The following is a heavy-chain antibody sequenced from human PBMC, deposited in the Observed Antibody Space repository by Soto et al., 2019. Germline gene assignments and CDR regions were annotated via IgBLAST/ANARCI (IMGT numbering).Heavy chain of an antibody. D-gene: IGHD6-13*01. Sequence: ASVKVSCKASGYTFTGYYMHWVLQAPGQGLEWMGWINPNSGGTNYAQKFQGWVTMTRDTSISTAYMELSRLRSDDTAVYYCARGYSSSWYITYYFDYWGQGTLVTVSS. V-gene: IGHV1-2*04. J-gene: IGHJ4*02. CDR2: INPNSGGT. CDR3: ARGYSSSWYITYYFDY. CDR1: GYTFTGYY.